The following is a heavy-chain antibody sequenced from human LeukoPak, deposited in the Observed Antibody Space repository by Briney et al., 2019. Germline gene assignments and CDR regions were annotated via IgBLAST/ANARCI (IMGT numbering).Heavy chain of an antibody. CDR3: ARLACGGDCFPDY. CDR1: GDSISSYY. D-gene: IGHD2-21*02. V-gene: IGHV4-39*01. J-gene: IGHJ4*02. CDR2: IYYSGST. Sequence: SETLSLTCTVSGDSISSYYWGWIRQPPGKGLEWIGSIYYSGSTYYNPSLKSRVTISVDTSKNQFSLKLSSVTAADTAVYYCARLACGGDCFPDYWGQGTLVTVSS.